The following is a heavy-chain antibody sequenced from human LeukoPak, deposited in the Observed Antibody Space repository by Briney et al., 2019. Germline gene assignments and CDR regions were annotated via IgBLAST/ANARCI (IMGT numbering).Heavy chain of an antibody. D-gene: IGHD1-26*01. CDR2: VHLNGST. CDR3: TRESGAFSPLGF. V-gene: IGHV4-4*02. J-gene: IGHJ1*01. Sequence: PSETLSLTCAVSGGSIITTNWRSWVRQPPGKGLEWIGEVHLNGSTNYNPSLESRVSMSIDKSKNHLSLELSSVTAADTAMYYCTRESGAFSPLGFWGQGTLVTVSS. CDR1: GGSIITTNW.